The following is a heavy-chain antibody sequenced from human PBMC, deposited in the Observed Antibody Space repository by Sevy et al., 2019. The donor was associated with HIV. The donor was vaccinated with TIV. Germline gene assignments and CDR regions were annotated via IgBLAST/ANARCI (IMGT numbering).Heavy chain of an antibody. D-gene: IGHD3-3*01. Sequence: GGSLRLSCAASGFTFSNAWMTWVRQTPGKGLEWVGRIKSQSDGGTTDYAAPVKGRITISREDSKNTLYLQMNSLKAEDTAVYYCTTKGDFWSGYQYFDYWGQGTLVTVSS. J-gene: IGHJ4*02. CDR2: IKSQSDGGTT. CDR1: GFTFSNAW. CDR3: TTKGDFWSGYQYFDY. V-gene: IGHV3-15*01.